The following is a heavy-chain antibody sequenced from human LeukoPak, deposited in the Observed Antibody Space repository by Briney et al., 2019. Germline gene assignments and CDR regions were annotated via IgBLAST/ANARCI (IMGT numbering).Heavy chain of an antibody. CDR1: GESLSGYY. J-gene: IGHJ3*01. V-gene: IGHV4-34*01. CDR3: ARGHTWLGLVLRVAFDL. D-gene: IGHD2/OR15-2a*01. Sequence: SETLSLTCEVYGESLSGYYWSWIRQSPEKGLEWIGETTRSGTIVYNPSLKSRSTISVEMSKNQVSLNLSSVTAADTAVYYCARGHTWLGLVLRVAFDLWGQGTMVTVSS. CDR2: TTRSGTI.